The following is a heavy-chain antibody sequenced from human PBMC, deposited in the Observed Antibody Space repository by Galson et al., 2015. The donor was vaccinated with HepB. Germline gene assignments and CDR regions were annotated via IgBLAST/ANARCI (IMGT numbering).Heavy chain of an antibody. CDR2: IDPGNGNT. Sequence: SVKVSCKAPGYTFTSYGMDWVRQAPGQRLEWMGWIDPGNGNTKYSQRFQGRVTITRDTSASTVYMELSSLRSEDTAVFYCARGPRYYYDTTFDHWGQGTLVTVSS. D-gene: IGHD3-22*01. CDR1: GYTFTSYG. CDR3: ARGPRYYYDTTFDH. V-gene: IGHV1-3*01. J-gene: IGHJ4*02.